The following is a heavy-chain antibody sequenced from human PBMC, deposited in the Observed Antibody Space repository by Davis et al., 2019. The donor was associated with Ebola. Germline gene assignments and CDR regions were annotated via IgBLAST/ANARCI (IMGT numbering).Heavy chain of an antibody. V-gene: IGHV3-53*01. CDR1: ELIVSDNY. Sequence: GGSLRLSCAASELIVSDNYMSWVRQAPGKRLEWVSVIYRDGRTYYADSVKGRFAISRDNSKNTLYLQMNSLRAEDTAVYYCARRADYWGQGTLVTVSS. CDR3: ARRADY. J-gene: IGHJ4*02. CDR2: IYRDGRT.